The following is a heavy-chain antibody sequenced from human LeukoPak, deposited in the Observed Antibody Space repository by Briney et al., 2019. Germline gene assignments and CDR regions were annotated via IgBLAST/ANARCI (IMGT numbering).Heavy chain of an antibody. CDR2: IRSKANSYAT. CDR3: TRGAAAGYTIYGMVV. Sequence: PGGSLRLSCAASGFTFSGSAMHWVRQASGKGLEWVGHIRSKANSYATAYAASVKGRFTISRDDSKNTAYLQMNSLKTEDTAVYYCTRGAAAGYTIYGMVVWGKGTTVTVSS. V-gene: IGHV3-73*01. CDR1: GFTFSGSA. J-gene: IGHJ6*04. D-gene: IGHD6-13*01.